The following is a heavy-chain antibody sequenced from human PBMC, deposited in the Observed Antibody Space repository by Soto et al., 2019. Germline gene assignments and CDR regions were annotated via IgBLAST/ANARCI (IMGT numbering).Heavy chain of an antibody. V-gene: IGHV4-4*02. CDR1: GGSISSSSW. D-gene: IGHD6-19*01. Sequence: QVQLQESGPGLVKPSGTLSLTCAVSGGSISSSSWWSWVRQPPGKGLEWIGGIYHSGSTNYNPSLKSRVPISVDKSKNQFSLKLSSVTAAGTAVYYCARDGSGWHNWVDHWGQGTLVTVSS. CDR2: IYHSGST. CDR3: ARDGSGWHNWVDH. J-gene: IGHJ5*02.